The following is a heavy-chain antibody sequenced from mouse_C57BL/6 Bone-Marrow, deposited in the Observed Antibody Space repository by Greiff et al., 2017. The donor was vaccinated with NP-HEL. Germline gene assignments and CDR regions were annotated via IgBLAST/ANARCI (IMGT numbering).Heavy chain of an antibody. CDR1: GYTFTSYW. D-gene: IGHD2-4*01. V-gene: IGHV1-55*01. Sequence: QVQLQQPGAELVKPGASVKMSCKASGYTFTSYWITWVKQRPGQGLEWIGDIYPGSGSTNYIEKFKSKATLTVDTSSSTAYMQLSSLTSEDSAVYYCARTPIYYDPYYFDYWGQGTTLTVSS. CDR2: IYPGSGST. J-gene: IGHJ2*01. CDR3: ARTPIYYDPYYFDY.